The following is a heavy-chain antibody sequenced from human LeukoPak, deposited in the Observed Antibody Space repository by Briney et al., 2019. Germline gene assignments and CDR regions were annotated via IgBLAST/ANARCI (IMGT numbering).Heavy chain of an antibody. J-gene: IGHJ6*03. V-gene: IGHV4-34*01. Sequence: SETLSLTCAVYGGSFSGYYWSWIRQPPGKGLEWIGEINHSGSTNYNPSLKSRVTISVDTSKNQFSLKLSSVTVADTAVYYCARGRSSRNIVLMVYERVRSYMDVWGKGTTVTVSS. CDR2: INHSGST. CDR3: ARGRSSRNIVLMVYERVRSYMDV. D-gene: IGHD2-8*01. CDR1: GGSFSGYY.